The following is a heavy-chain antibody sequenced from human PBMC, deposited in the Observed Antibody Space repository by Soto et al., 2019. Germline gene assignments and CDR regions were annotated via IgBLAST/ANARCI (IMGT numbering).Heavy chain of an antibody. V-gene: IGHV4-39*01. J-gene: IGHJ5*01. CDR3: GRVVEGATRHTDPDS. CDR1: GVSIHNSHSF. Sequence: SETLSLTCTVSGVSIHNSHSFWAWIRQPPGKGLQFIASVYHNGGAHYNSSLKSRVTISVDTANNQVSLRMRSLTAADTAFYYCGRVVEGATRHTDPDSWGQGILVTVYS. D-gene: IGHD2-21*01. CDR2: VYHNGGA.